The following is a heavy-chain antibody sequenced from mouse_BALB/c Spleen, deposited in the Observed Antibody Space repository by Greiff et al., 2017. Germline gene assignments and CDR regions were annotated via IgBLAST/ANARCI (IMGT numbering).Heavy chain of an antibody. D-gene: IGHD2-3*01. Sequence: DVQLQESGPGLVKPSQSLSLTCTVTGYSITSDYAWNRIRQFPGNKLEWMGYISYSGSTSYNPSLKSRISITRDTSKNQFFLQLNSVTTEDTATYYCARSGKSIHLYYAMDYWGQGTSVTVSS. V-gene: IGHV3-2*02. CDR3: ARSGKSIHLYYAMDY. CDR1: GYSITSDYA. CDR2: ISYSGST. J-gene: IGHJ4*01.